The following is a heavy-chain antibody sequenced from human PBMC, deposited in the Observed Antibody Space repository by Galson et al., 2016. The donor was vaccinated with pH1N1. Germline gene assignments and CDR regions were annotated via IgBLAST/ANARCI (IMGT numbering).Heavy chain of an antibody. CDR3: ARAVATRESF. CDR2: IKPDGSQT. D-gene: IGHD5-24*01. CDR1: GFTLSDYW. V-gene: IGHV3-7*03. Sequence: SLRLSCAASGFTLSDYWMNWVRQAPGKGLEWVASIKPDGSQTYYVDSVKGRFTISRDNVKNSMFLHMYSLRAEDTAVYYCARAVATRESFWGQGTLVTVSS. J-gene: IGHJ4*02.